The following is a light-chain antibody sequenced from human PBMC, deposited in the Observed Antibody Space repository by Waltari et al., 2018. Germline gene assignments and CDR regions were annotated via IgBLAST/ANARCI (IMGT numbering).Light chain of an antibody. V-gene: IGLV2-14*01. J-gene: IGLJ2*01. CDR2: DVS. CDR3: SSQSSNDVVL. CDR1: SNDAGGYNS. Sequence: QSALTQPASVSGYPGQSVTIFCAGTSNDAGGYNSVSWYQEQPGQAPRVIIYDVSARPSGVSDRFSGSKSGNTASLTISGLQAEDEADYYCSSQSSNDVVLFGGGTKLTVL.